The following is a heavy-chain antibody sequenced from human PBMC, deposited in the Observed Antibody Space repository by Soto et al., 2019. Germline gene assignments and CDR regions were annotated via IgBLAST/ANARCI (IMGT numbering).Heavy chain of an antibody. Sequence: CRTSAYTLTSYSTHRVVQAQEQGLEWRGIINPSGGSTSYAQKFQGTVTMTRDTPTSTVYMELSSMRSEDTAVYYCARVGAEIADENDAFDIWGKGTTDTVS. CDR1: AYTLTSYS. CDR3: ARVGAEIADENDAFDI. CDR2: INPSGGST. D-gene: IGHD6-13*01. V-gene: IGHV1-46*03. J-gene: IGHJ3*02.